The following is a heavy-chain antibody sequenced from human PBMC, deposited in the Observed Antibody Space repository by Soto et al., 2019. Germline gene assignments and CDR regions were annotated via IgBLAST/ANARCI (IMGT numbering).Heavy chain of an antibody. CDR2: IWYDGSNK. Sequence: QVQLVESGGGVVQPGRSLRLSCAASGFTFSSYGMHWVRQAPGKGLEWVAVIWYDGSNKYYADSVKGRFTISRDNSKNTLYLQMNSLRAEDTAVYYCARAVSEYYYDSSGYDAFDIWGQGTMVTVSS. CDR3: ARAVSEYYYDSSGYDAFDI. V-gene: IGHV3-33*01. CDR1: GFTFSSYG. J-gene: IGHJ3*02. D-gene: IGHD3-22*01.